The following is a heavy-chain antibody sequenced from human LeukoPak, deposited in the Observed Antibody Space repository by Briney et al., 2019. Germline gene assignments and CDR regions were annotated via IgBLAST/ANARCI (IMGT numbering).Heavy chain of an antibody. D-gene: IGHD3-16*02. CDR3: AILVTGDYFDY. J-gene: IGHJ4*02. CDR1: GYTFTTYY. CDR2: INPSGGST. Sequence: ASVKASCKASGYTFTTYYMHWVRQAPGQGLEWMGLINPSGGSTTYAQKFQGRVTMTRDTSTSTVYMELSSLRYEDTAVYYCAILVTGDYFDYWGQGTLVTVSS. V-gene: IGHV1-46*01.